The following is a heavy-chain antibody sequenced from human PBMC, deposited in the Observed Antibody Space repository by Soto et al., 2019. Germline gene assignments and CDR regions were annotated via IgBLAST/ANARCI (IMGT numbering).Heavy chain of an antibody. D-gene: IGHD2-2*01. J-gene: IGHJ3*02. CDR1: GFTFNDYA. V-gene: IGHV3-9*01. CDR3: AKDNEQVRPVAILGASFDI. CDR2: ISWNSGPV. Sequence: DGQLVESGAGLVQPGRSLRLSCVASGFTFNDYAMHWVRQAPGKGLAWISGISWNSGPVDYANSVKGRFSISRDNARNSLHLQMNNLRPEDTAFYYCAKDNEQVRPVAILGASFDIWRQGTLVSVSS.